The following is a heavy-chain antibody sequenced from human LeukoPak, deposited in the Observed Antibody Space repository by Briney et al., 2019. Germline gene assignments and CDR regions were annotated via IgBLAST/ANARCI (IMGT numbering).Heavy chain of an antibody. V-gene: IGHV1-18*01. CDR2: ISAYNGNT. CDR3: ARVLRDGYNFCWFDP. J-gene: IGHJ5*02. D-gene: IGHD5-24*01. CDR1: GYTFTSYG. Sequence: ASVKVSCKASGYTFTSYGISWVRQAPGQGLEWMGWISAYNGNTNYAQKLQGRVTMTTDTSTSTAYMELRSLRSDDTAVYYCARVLRDGYNFCWFDPCRQGTLVSVCS.